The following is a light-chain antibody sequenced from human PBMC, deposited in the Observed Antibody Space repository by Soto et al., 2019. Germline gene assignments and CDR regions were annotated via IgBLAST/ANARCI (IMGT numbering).Light chain of an antibody. CDR3: QQRSKWRT. V-gene: IGKV3-11*01. CDR1: QSVSSY. CDR2: DAS. J-gene: IGKJ1*01. Sequence: EIVLTQSPATLSLSPGERATLSCRASQSVSSYLAWYKQKPGQAPSLLIYDASKRATGIPARFSGSGFGTDYTLTISSLEPEDFAVYYCQQRSKWRTFGQGTKVDIK.